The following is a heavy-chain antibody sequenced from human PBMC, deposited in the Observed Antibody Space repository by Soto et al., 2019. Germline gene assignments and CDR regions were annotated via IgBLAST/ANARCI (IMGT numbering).Heavy chain of an antibody. CDR1: GYTFTSYD. V-gene: IGHV1-8*01. CDR2: MNPNSGNT. D-gene: IGHD1-1*01. Sequence: QVQLVQSGAEVKKPGASEKVSCKASGYTFTSYDINWVRQATGQGLEWMGWMNPNSGNTAYAQKFQGRVTMTRNTTINSGNMGLRSRRSEDTAVYYCAREMTTRGLDDWGQGTTVTGSS. CDR3: AREMTTRGLDD. J-gene: IGHJ6*02.